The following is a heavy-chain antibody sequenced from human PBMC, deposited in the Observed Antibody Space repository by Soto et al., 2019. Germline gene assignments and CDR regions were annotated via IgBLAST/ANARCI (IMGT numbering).Heavy chain of an antibody. CDR3: ALISGSYLRFDY. D-gene: IGHD3-10*01. V-gene: IGHV3-30-3*01. Sequence: GGSLRLSCAASGFTFSSYAMHWVRQAPGKGLEGVAVISYDGSNKYYADSVKGRFTISRDNSKNTLYLQMNSLRAEDTAVYYCALISGSYLRFDYWGQGTLVTVSS. J-gene: IGHJ4*02. CDR1: GFTFSSYA. CDR2: ISYDGSNK.